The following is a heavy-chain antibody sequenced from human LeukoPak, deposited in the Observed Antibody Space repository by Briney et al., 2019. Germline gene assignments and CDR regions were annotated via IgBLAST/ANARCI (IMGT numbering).Heavy chain of an antibody. Sequence: PSETLSLTCAVYGGSFSGYYWNWIRQPPGKGLEWIGEINHGGSTNYNPSLKSRVTISVDTSKKQFSLKLSSVTAADTAVYYCARGGTMTRGVIPREYWGQGTLVTVSS. D-gene: IGHD3-10*01. CDR3: ARGGTMTRGVIPREY. CDR1: GGSFSGYY. CDR2: INHGGST. V-gene: IGHV4-34*01. J-gene: IGHJ4*02.